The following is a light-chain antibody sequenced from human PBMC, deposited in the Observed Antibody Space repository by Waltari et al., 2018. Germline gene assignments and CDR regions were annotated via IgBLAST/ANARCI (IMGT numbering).Light chain of an antibody. CDR2: DVS. CDR3: DSKASSSPHV. CDR1: SSDIGTYNY. V-gene: IGLV2-14*03. Sequence: QPALTHPASVSGSPGQSPTVSCTATSSDIGTYNYLSWYQQHPGKAPKLMIYDVSSRPSGVSNRYSGSKSGKTASLTISGLQAEDEADYYCDSKASSSPHVFGTGTKVTVL. J-gene: IGLJ1*01.